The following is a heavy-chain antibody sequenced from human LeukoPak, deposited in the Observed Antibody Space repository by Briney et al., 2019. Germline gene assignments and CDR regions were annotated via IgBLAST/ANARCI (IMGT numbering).Heavy chain of an antibody. CDR2: ISSSSSYI. D-gene: IGHD6-19*01. V-gene: IGHV3-21*04. CDR1: GFTFSSYS. J-gene: IGHJ3*01. CDR3: ANGAGGNAFAL. Sequence: GGSLRLSCAASGFTFSSYSMNWVRQAPGKGLEWVSSISSSSSYIYYADSVKGRFTISRDNAKNTLYLQLSSLRAEDTAVYYCANGAGGNAFALWGPGTMVIVSS.